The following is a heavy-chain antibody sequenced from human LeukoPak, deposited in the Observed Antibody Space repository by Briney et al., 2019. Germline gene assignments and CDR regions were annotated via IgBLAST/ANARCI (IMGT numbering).Heavy chain of an antibody. D-gene: IGHD3-22*01. CDR3: AKVGSGYYYSDY. CDR1: GFTFSSYG. V-gene: IGHV3-30*18. Sequence: PGRSLRLSCAASGFTFSSYGMHWVRQAPGKGLEWVPVISYDGSNKYYADSVKGRFTISRDNSKNTLYLQMNSLRAEDTAVYYCAKVGSGYYYSDYWGQGTLVTVSS. CDR2: ISYDGSNK. J-gene: IGHJ4*02.